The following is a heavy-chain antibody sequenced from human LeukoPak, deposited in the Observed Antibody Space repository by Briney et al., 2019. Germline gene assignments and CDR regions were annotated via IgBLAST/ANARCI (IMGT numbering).Heavy chain of an antibody. CDR2: INHSGST. Sequence: SETLSLTCAVYGGSFSGYYWSWIRQPPGKGLEWIGEINHSGSTNYNPSLKSRVTISVDTSKNQFSLKLSSVTAADTAVYYCARGVGSGDANYYYYYGMDVWGQGTTVTVSS. D-gene: IGHD4-17*01. J-gene: IGHJ6*02. V-gene: IGHV4-34*01. CDR3: ARGVGSGDANYYYYYGMDV. CDR1: GGSFSGYY.